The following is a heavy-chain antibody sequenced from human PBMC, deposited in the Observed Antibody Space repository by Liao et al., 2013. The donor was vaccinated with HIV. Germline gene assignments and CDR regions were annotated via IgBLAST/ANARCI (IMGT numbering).Heavy chain of an antibody. CDR1: WVLQWLL. Sequence: QVQLQQWGRKTIEAFGDPVPHLRCLWWVLQWLLLELDPPVPREGGWSGLGEINHSGSTNYNPSLKSRVTISGDTSKNQFSLKLSSVTAADTAVYYCARGLGGSISCEGWVCYYYYYYMDVWGKGDHGHRLL. CDR2: INHSGST. J-gene: IGHJ6*03. D-gene: IGHD2-2*01. V-gene: IGHV4-34*01. CDR3: ARGLGGSISCEGWVCYYYYYYMDV.